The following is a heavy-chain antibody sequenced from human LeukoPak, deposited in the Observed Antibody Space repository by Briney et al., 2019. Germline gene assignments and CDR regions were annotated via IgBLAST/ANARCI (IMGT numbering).Heavy chain of an antibody. CDR2: ISYDGSSK. CDR3: AKDRLSMVRGVITTPDY. V-gene: IGHV3-30*18. D-gene: IGHD3-10*01. CDR1: GFTFSSYG. Sequence: GGSLRLSCAASGFTFSSYGMHWVRRAPGKGLEWVAVISYDGSSKYYTDSVKGRFTITRDNSKNTLYLQMNSLGAEDTAVYYCAKDRLSMVRGVITTPDYWGQGTLVTVSS. J-gene: IGHJ4*02.